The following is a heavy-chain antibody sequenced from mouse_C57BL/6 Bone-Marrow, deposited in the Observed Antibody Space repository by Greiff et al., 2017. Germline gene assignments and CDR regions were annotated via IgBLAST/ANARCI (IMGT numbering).Heavy chain of an antibody. Sequence: VQLQQSGPGLVAPSQSLSITCTVSGFSLTSYGVSWVRQPPGKGLEWLGVIWGDGSTHYHSALISRLSISKDKSKSQVFLKLNSLQTDDTATYYCVKKGTLSRDGYYFWYFDVWGTGTTVTVSS. CDR1: GFSLTSYG. D-gene: IGHD2-3*01. V-gene: IGHV2-3*01. CDR3: VKKGTLSRDGYYFWYFDV. CDR2: IWGDGST. J-gene: IGHJ1*03.